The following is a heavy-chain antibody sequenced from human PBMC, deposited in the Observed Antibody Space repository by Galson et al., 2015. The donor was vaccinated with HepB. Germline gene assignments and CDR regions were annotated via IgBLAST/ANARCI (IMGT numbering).Heavy chain of an antibody. CDR3: ARAPDYCSGGSCYSASYYYYGMDV. V-gene: IGHV1-46*01. CDR2: INPSGGST. J-gene: IGHJ6*02. CDR1: GYTFTSYY. D-gene: IGHD2-15*01. Sequence: SVKVSCMASGYTFTSYYMHWVRQAPGQGLEWMGIINPSGGSTSYAQKFQGRVTMTRDTSTSTVYMELSSLRSEDTAVYYCARAPDYCSGGSCYSASYYYYGMDVWGQGTTVTVSS.